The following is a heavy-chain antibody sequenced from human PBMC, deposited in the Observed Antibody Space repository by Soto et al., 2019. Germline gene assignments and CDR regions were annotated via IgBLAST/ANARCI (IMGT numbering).Heavy chain of an antibody. Sequence: GGSLRLSCAASGFVFTNYGMHWVRQAPGKGLEWVAVIWYDGSNKYYADSVKGRFTISRDNSKNTLYLQMNSLRAEDTAVYYCASSGRGDFTAMVNYYHYGMDVCGPGSTLTVSS. D-gene: IGHD5-18*01. J-gene: IGHJ6*02. CDR1: GFVFTNYG. V-gene: IGHV3-33*01. CDR2: IWYDGSNK. CDR3: ASSGRGDFTAMVNYYHYGMDV.